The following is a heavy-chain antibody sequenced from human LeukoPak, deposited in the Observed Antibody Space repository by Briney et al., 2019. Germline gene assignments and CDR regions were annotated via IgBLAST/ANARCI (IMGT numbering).Heavy chain of an antibody. CDR2: ISSSSSYI. D-gene: IGHD5-12*01. CDR1: GFTFSSYS. V-gene: IGHV3-21*01. J-gene: IGHJ6*04. CDR3: ARSGGWLRCSDYYYGMDV. Sequence: PGGSLRLSCAASGFTFSSYSMNWVRQAPGKGLEWVSSISSSSSYIYYADSVKGRFTISRDNAKNSLYLQMNSLRAEDTAVYYCARSGGWLRCSDYYYGMDVWGKGTTVTVSS.